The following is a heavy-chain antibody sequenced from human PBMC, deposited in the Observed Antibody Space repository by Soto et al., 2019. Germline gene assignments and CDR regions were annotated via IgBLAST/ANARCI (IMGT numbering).Heavy chain of an antibody. V-gene: IGHV3-33*06. J-gene: IGHJ5*02. Sequence: PGGSLRLSCAASGFIFSSFGMHWVRQAPGKGLEWVAHIWYDGSNTYYADSVKGRFTISRDNSKNTLYLQMNSLRAEDTAVYYCAKDREQWLVPQAHWFDPWGQGTLVTVSS. D-gene: IGHD6-19*01. CDR3: AKDREQWLVPQAHWFDP. CDR2: IWYDGSNT. CDR1: GFIFSSFG.